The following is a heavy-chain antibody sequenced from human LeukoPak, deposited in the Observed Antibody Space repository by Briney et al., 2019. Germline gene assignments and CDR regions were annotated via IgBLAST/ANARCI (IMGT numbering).Heavy chain of an antibody. Sequence: SETLSLTCTVSGGSISSYYWSWIRQPPGKGLEWIGYIYYSGSTNYNPSLKSRVTISVDTSKNQFSLKLSSVTAADTAVYYCARGGDFWSGYYYFDYWGQGTLVTVSS. CDR1: GGSISSYY. CDR2: IYYSGST. D-gene: IGHD3-3*01. J-gene: IGHJ4*02. V-gene: IGHV4-59*12. CDR3: ARGGDFWSGYYYFDY.